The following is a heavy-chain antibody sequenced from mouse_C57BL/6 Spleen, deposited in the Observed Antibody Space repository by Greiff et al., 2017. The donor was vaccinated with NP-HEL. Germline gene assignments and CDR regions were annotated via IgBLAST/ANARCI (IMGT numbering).Heavy chain of an antibody. D-gene: IGHD1-1*02. V-gene: IGHV5-6*01. J-gene: IGHJ2*01. CDR3: AREGGLWDY. Sequence: EVHLVESGGDLVKPGGSLKLSCAASGFTFSSYGMSWVRQTPDKRLEWVATISSGGSYTYYPDSVKGRFTISRDNAKNTLYLQMSSLKSEDTAMYYCAREGGLWDYWGQGTTLTVSS. CDR2: ISSGGSYT. CDR1: GFTFSSYG.